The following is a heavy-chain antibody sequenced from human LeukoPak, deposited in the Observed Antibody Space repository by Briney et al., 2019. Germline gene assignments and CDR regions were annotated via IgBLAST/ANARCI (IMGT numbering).Heavy chain of an antibody. J-gene: IGHJ3*02. CDR2: INAGNGNT. D-gene: IGHD4-17*01. V-gene: IGHV1-3*03. CDR3: ARGHRDYGDYVSAFDI. Sequence: ASVKVSCKASGYTFTSYAMHWVRQAPGQRLEWVGWINAGNGNTKYSQEFQGRVTITRDTSASTAYMELSSLRSEDMAVYYCARGHRDYGDYVSAFDIWGQGQWTPSLQ. CDR1: GYTFTSYA.